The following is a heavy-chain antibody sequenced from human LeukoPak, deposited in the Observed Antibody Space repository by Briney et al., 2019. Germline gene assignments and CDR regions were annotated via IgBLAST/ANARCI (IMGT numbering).Heavy chain of an antibody. CDR1: GGSISSYY. V-gene: IGHV4-59*08. CDR2: IYYSGST. J-gene: IGHJ4*02. CDR3: ARVASYGAYDY. Sequence: SETLSLTCTVSGGSISSYYWSWIRQPPGKGVEWVGYIYYSGSTNYNPSLKSRVTISVDTSKNQFSLKVSSVTAADTAVYYCARVASYGAYDYWGQGTLVTVSS. D-gene: IGHD4-17*01.